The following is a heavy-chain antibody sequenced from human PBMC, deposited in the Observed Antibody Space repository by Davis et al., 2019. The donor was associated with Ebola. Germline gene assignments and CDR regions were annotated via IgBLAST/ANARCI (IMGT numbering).Heavy chain of an antibody. CDR1: GYLFPSYA. Sequence: ASVTVSCKASGYLFPSYAIFWVRLAPGQRLEWMGSISAGNGDKEYSQKFQGRVTITRDTSANTAYLELSSLRSEDTAVYYCARSNSWYRDIWGQGTQVIVSS. D-gene: IGHD6-13*01. CDR2: ISAGNGDK. V-gene: IGHV1-3*01. CDR3: ARSNSWYRDI. J-gene: IGHJ4*02.